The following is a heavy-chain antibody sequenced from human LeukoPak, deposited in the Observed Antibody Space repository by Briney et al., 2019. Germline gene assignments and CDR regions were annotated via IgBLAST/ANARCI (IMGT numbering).Heavy chain of an antibody. Sequence: HPGGSLRFSCAASGFSFSSYEMNWVRQAPGKGLEWVSYTNSRGNTIYYADSVKGRFTISRDNAKNSLYLQMNSLRAEDTAVYYCARGVMAARLYYFDYWGRGILVTVSS. CDR2: TNSRGNTI. CDR1: GFSFSSYE. J-gene: IGHJ4*02. CDR3: ARGVMAARLYYFDY. V-gene: IGHV3-48*03. D-gene: IGHD2-21*01.